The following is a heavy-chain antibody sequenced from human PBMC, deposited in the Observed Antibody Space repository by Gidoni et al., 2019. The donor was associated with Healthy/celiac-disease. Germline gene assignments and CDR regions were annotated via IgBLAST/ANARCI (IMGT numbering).Heavy chain of an antibody. V-gene: IGHV3-30-3*01. CDR1: GFTFSSYA. D-gene: IGHD3-10*01. CDR3: ARGGGDAPNSNFDY. CDR2: ISYDGSNK. J-gene: IGHJ4*02. Sequence: QVQLVESGGGVVQPGRSLSLSCAASGFTFSSYAMHWVRQAPGKGLEWVAVISYDGSNKYYADSVKGRFTISRDNSKNTLYLQMNSLRAEDTAVYYCARGGGDAPNSNFDYWGQGTLVTVSS.